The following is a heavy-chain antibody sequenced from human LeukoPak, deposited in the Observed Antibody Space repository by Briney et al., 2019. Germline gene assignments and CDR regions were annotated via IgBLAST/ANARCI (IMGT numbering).Heavy chain of an antibody. Sequence: SETLSLTCTVSGGSISSSSYYWGWIRQPPGKGLEWIGNIYYSESTYYNPSLKSRVTISVDTSKNQLSLKLSSVTAADTAVYYCARGVAGHFGGFYFDSGGQGALVTVSS. V-gene: IGHV4-39*07. CDR3: ARGVAGHFGGFYFDS. D-gene: IGHD2-21*01. J-gene: IGHJ4*02. CDR1: GGSISSSSYY. CDR2: IYYSEST.